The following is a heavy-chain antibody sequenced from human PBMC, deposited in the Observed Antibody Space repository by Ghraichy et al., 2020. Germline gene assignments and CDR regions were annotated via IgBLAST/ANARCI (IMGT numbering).Heavy chain of an antibody. J-gene: IGHJ4*02. Sequence: SETLSLTCAVYGGSFNAYYWSWIRQPPGKGLEWIGEINHSGSTDYNPSLKSRVTISVDTSKNQFSLTLTAVTAADTAVYYCAGNLGIVAVAGNFDCWGQGTLVTVSP. CDR3: AGNLGIVAVAGNFDC. CDR2: INHSGST. CDR1: GGSFNAYY. V-gene: IGHV4-34*01. D-gene: IGHD6-19*01.